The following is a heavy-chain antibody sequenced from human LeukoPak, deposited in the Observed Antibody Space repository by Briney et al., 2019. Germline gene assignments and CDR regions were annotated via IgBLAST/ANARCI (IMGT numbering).Heavy chain of an antibody. CDR3: AREEGDPSSGWYQNWFDP. J-gene: IGHJ5*02. Sequence: GRSLKLSCAASGFTFSSYGMHGVRQAPGKGLEWVEVIWYDGSNKYYADSVKGRFTISRDNSKNTLYLQMNSLRAEDTAVYYCAREEGDPSSGWYQNWFDPWGQGTLVTVSS. CDR1: GFTFSSYG. CDR2: IWYDGSNK. V-gene: IGHV3-33*01. D-gene: IGHD6-19*01.